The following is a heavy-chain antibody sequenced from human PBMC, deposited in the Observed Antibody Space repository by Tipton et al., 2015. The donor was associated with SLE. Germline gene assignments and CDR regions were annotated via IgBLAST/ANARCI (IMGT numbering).Heavy chain of an antibody. CDR2: IHYSGST. CDR3: AGDSGEIAFDI. D-gene: IGHD3-10*01. CDR1: GGSISSRSHY. Sequence: PGLVKPSETLSLTCSVSGGSISSRSHYWGWIRQPPGKGLEWIGSIHYSGSTYDNPSLKSRVTISVDTSKNQFSLKLSSVTAADTAVYYCAGDSGEIAFDIWGQGTMVTVSS. V-gene: IGHV4-39*07. J-gene: IGHJ3*02.